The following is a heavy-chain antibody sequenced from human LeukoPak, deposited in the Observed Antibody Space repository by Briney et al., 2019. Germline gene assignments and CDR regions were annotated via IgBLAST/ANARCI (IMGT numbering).Heavy chain of an antibody. Sequence: GGSLRLSCAASGFTFSSYEMNWVRQAPGKGLEWVSYISSSGSTIYYADSVKGRFTTSRDNAKNSLYLQMNSLRAEDTAVYYCARERIAVAGTGGPSTIFDYWGQGTLVTVSS. D-gene: IGHD6-19*01. CDR1: GFTFSSYE. V-gene: IGHV3-48*03. CDR3: ARERIAVAGTGGPSTIFDY. J-gene: IGHJ4*02. CDR2: ISSSGSTI.